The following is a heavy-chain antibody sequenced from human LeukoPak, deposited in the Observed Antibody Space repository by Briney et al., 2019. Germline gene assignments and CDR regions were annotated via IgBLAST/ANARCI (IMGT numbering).Heavy chain of an antibody. Sequence: KFQGRVTITRDTSASTAYMELSSLRSEDTAVYYCASNIKGYFDYWGQGTLVTVSS. J-gene: IGHJ4*02. V-gene: IGHV1-3*01. CDR3: ASNIKGYFDY. D-gene: IGHD2/OR15-2a*01.